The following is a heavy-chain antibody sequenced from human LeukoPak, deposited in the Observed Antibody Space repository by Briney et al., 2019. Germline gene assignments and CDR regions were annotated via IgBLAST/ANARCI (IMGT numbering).Heavy chain of an antibody. V-gene: IGHV3-53*01. CDR2: IYSGGST. CDR1: GFTVSSNY. J-gene: IGHJ4*01. Sequence: GGSLRLSCAASGFTVSSNYMSWVRQAPGKGLEWVSVIYSGGSTYYADSVKGRFTISRDNAKNSLYLQLNSLRPEDTALYYCSTDPRSLLYWGHGTLVTVSS. D-gene: IGHD4-17*01. CDR3: STDPRSLLY.